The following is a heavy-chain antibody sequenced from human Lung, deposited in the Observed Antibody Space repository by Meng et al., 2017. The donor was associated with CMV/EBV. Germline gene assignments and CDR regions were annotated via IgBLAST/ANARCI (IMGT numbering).Heavy chain of an antibody. Sequence: SGEGLFLLGESLGLSCVASGFSFSSSWMHWVRQSPGKGLVWVARINSGGTTTTYADSVKGRFTISRDNAKNTLYLQMNSLRGEDTAVYYCARDVMGWFDPWGQGALVTVSS. D-gene: IGHD2-8*01. V-gene: IGHV3-74*01. CDR3: ARDVMGWFDP. CDR2: INSGGTTT. CDR1: GFSFSSSW. J-gene: IGHJ5*02.